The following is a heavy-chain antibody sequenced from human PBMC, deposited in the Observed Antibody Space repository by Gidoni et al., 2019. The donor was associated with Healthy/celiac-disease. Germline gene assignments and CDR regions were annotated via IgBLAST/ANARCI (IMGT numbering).Heavy chain of an antibody. Sequence: QVQLQQWGAGLLKPSETLSLTCAVYGGSFSGYYWSWIRQPPGKGLEWIGEINHSGSTNYNPSLESRVTISVDTSKNQFSLKLSSVTASDTAVYYCARGVLRYFDWLNAFDIWGQGTMVTVSS. V-gene: IGHV4-34*01. CDR2: INHSGST. J-gene: IGHJ3*02. CDR3: ARGVLRYFDWLNAFDI. CDR1: GGSFSGYY. D-gene: IGHD3-9*01.